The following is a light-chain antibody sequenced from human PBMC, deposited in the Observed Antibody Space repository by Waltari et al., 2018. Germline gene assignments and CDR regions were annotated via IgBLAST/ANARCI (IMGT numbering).Light chain of an antibody. CDR2: GAS. CDR3: QHYLRLPVT. CDR1: QSVSRA. Sequence: EIVLTQSPGTLSLSPGERATVSCRASQSVSRALAWYQQKPGQAHGLLLYGASTRATGIPDRFSGSGSGTDFSLTISRLEPDDFAVYYCQHYLRLPVTFGQGTTVEI. J-gene: IGKJ1*01. V-gene: IGKV3-20*01.